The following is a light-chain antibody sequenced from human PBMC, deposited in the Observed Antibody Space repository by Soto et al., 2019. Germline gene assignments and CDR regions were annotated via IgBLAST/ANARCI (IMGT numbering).Light chain of an antibody. CDR3: QQRSNWPRT. CDR1: QTVSDD. CDR2: GAS. J-gene: IGKJ2*01. V-gene: IGKV3-15*01. Sequence: EIVMTQSPATLFVSPGERATLSCRASQTVSDDLAWYQQKPGQAPRLLIYGASTRATDIPARFSGGGSGTEFTLTISSLEPEDFAVYYCQQRSNWPRTFGQGTKLEIK.